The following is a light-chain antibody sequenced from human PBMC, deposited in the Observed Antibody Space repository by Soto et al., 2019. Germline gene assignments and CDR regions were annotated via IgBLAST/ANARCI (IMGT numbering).Light chain of an antibody. V-gene: IGLV1-47*01. Sequence: QSVLTQPPSASGTPGQRVTISCSGSSSNIGSHYVYWYQQLPGTAPKLLIYRNNQRPSGVPDRFSGSKSGTSASLAISGLLSEDEADYYCAAWDDSLRGVFGGGTKLTVL. J-gene: IGLJ2*01. CDR2: RNN. CDR1: SSNIGSHY. CDR3: AAWDDSLRGV.